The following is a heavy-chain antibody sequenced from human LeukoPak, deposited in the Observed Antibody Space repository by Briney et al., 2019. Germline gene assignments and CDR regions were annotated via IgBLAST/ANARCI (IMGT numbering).Heavy chain of an antibody. Sequence: SVKVSCKASGGTFSSYAISWVRQAPGQGLEWMGGIIPIFGTANYAQKFQGRVTITADESTSTAYMELSSLRSEDTAVYYCARLPDYGDSPVDYWGQGTLVTVFS. CDR1: GGTFSSYA. J-gene: IGHJ4*02. CDR2: IIPIFGTA. CDR3: ARLPDYGDSPVDY. V-gene: IGHV1-69*13. D-gene: IGHD4-17*01.